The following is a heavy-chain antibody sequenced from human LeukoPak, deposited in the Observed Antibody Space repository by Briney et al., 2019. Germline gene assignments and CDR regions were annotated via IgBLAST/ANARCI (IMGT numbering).Heavy chain of an antibody. CDR3: ARPLWRQNDAFDI. Sequence: ASVKVSCKAFGYTFTSNYMHWVRQAPGQGLEWMGWINPNSGGTNYAQEFQGRVTMTRDTSISTAYMELSRLRSDDTAVYYCARPLWRQNDAFDIWGQGTMVTVSS. CDR2: INPNSGGT. D-gene: IGHD5-18*01. V-gene: IGHV1-2*02. J-gene: IGHJ3*02. CDR1: GYTFTSNY.